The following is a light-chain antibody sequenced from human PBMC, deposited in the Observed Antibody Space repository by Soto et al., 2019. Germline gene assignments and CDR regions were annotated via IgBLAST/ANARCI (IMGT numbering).Light chain of an antibody. Sequence: DAVMTQSPLSLPVTLGQPASISCSSSQSPVYSNGKTYLHWFLQRPGQSPRRLIAKVFTRDSGVPGRFSGSGSGTEFTLKIRTVEAEHVGFDSGTHGPHWRPTFGQGTKVQIK. J-gene: IGKJ1*01. CDR3: THGPHWRPT. V-gene: IGKV2-30*01. CDR1: QSPVYSNGKTY. CDR2: KVF.